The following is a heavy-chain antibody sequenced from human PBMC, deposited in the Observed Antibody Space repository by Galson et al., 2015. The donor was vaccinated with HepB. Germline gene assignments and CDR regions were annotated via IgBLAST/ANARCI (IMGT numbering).Heavy chain of an antibody. V-gene: IGHV3-53*01. CDR1: GFSIRSHY. J-gene: IGHJ4*02. Sequence: SLRLSCAASGFSIRSHYMNWVRQAPGKGLEWVSLIHGGNKKNYADSVQGRFALSRDDSMNTLYLQMNGLRAEDTAVYYCAQLGTGYWGQGILVTVSS. CDR2: IHGGNKK. CDR3: AQLGTGY. D-gene: IGHD3-16*01.